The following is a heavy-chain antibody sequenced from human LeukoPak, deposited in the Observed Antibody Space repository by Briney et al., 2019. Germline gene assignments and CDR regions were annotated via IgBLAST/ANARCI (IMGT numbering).Heavy chain of an antibody. CDR2: INPNSGGT. D-gene: IGHD4-17*01. CDR1: GYTFTGYY. J-gene: IGHJ4*02. V-gene: IGHV1-2*02. CDR3: ATRDPTVTTFDY. Sequence: ASVTVSCKASGYTFTGYYMHWVRQAPGQGLEWMGWINPNSGGTNYAQKFQGRVTMTRDTSISTAYMELSRLRSDDTAVYYCATRDPTVTTFDYWGQGTLVTVSS.